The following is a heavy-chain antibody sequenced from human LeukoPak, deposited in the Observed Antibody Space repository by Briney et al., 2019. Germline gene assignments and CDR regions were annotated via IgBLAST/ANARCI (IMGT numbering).Heavy chain of an antibody. V-gene: IGHV3-7*03. CDR1: GFTFSDYW. CDR2: IKQDGSEK. Sequence: GGSLRLSCEASGFTFSDYWMTWVRQAPGKGLEWVANIKQDGSEKYYVDSVEGRFTISRDNAKNSLYLQMNSLRAEDTAVYYCAQRGIYYVFDYWGQGTLVTVSS. D-gene: IGHD3-16*01. J-gene: IGHJ4*02. CDR3: AQRGIYYVFDY.